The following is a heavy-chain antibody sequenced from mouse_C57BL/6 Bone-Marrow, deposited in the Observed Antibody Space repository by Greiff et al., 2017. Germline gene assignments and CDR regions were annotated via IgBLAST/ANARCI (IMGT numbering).Heavy chain of an antibody. CDR1: GFTFSDYR. V-gene: IGHV5-17*01. CDR3: ARGLRYYFDY. Sequence: EVQLVESGGGLVKPGGSLKLSCAASGFTFSDYRMHWVRQAPEKGLEWVAYISSGSSTIYYADTVKGRFTISRDNAKNTLFLQMTSLRSEDTAMYYCARGLRYYFDYWGQGTTLTVSS. J-gene: IGHJ2*01. CDR2: ISSGSSTI. D-gene: IGHD1-1*01.